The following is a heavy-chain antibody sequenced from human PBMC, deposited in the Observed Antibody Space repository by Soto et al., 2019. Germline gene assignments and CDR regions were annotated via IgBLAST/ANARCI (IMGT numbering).Heavy chain of an antibody. D-gene: IGHD3-16*01. Sequence: QVQLQQWGAGLLKPSETLSLTCAVYGGSFSGYYWSWIRQPPGKGLEWIGEINHSGSTNYNPSLKSRVTLSVDTSKNQFSLKLSSVTAADTAVYYCASGVGGDGYNFDYWGQGTLVSVSS. J-gene: IGHJ4*02. CDR3: ASGVGGDGYNFDY. CDR1: GGSFSGYY. V-gene: IGHV4-34*01. CDR2: INHSGST.